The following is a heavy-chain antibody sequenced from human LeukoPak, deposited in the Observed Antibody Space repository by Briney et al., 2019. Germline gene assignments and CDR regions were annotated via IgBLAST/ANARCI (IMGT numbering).Heavy chain of an antibody. CDR1: GYSISSGYY. J-gene: IGHJ5*02. CDR2: IYHSGST. V-gene: IGHV4-38-2*02. Sequence: SETLSLTCTVSGYSISSGYYWGWIRQPPGKGLEWIGSIYHSGSTYYNPSLKSRVTISVDTSKNQFSLKLCSVTAADTAVYYCATNILVRDIINWFDPWGQGTLVTVSS. CDR3: ATNILVRDIINWFDP. D-gene: IGHD3-10*01.